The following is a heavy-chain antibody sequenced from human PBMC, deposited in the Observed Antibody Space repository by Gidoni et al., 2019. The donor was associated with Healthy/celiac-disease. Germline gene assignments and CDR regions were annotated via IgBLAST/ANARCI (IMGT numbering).Heavy chain of an antibody. CDR1: GHSFTSYW. CDR2: IYPGNSDT. V-gene: IGHV5-51*07. D-gene: IGHD3-10*01. Sequence: EVQLVQSGAEVKKPGESPKISCKGSGHSFTSYWIGWVHQMPGTGLVWMGIIYPGNSDTRYRTSFPGQVTISANKSISTAYLQWSGLKASDTAMYYCARLPRDGGSGTYYFDYWGQGTLVTVSS. CDR3: ARLPRDGGSGTYYFDY. J-gene: IGHJ4*02.